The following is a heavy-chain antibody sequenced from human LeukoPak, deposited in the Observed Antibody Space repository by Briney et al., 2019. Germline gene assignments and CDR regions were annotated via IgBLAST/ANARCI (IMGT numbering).Heavy chain of an antibody. CDR1: GFTFSSYS. D-gene: IGHD4-17*01. Sequence: GGSLRLSCAASGFTFSSYSMNWVRQAPGKGLEWVAFIRYDGSDKYYADSVKGRFTISRDNFKNTLYLQMNTLRAEDTAVYYCAKDLTTVTTQGDYWGQGTLVTVSS. CDR3: AKDLTTVTTQGDY. J-gene: IGHJ4*02. CDR2: IRYDGSDK. V-gene: IGHV3-30*02.